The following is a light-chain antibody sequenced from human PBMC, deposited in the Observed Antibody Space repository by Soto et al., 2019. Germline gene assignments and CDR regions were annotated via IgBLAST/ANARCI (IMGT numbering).Light chain of an antibody. Sequence: EIALTHSPGTLSLSPWEIASHSCRATQSVSNNLAWYHQKPGQAPRVLIYGASIRATGIPARFSGSGSGTDFTLTINRVAPEDFAVYYCQQYVSLPITFGQGTRLEIK. CDR1: QSVSNN. J-gene: IGKJ5*01. V-gene: IGKV3-20*01. CDR2: GAS. CDR3: QQYVSLPIT.